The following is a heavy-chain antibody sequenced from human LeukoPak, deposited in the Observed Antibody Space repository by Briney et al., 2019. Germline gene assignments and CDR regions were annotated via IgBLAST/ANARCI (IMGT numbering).Heavy chain of an antibody. CDR1: GFTFSTYW. J-gene: IGHJ4*02. Sequence: GGSLRLSCAASGFTFSTYWMSWVRQAPGKGLEWVANIKQDGSEIYYVDSVKGRFTISRDNAKNSLFLQMNSPRAEDTAVYYCASLIWGSGFDYWGQGTLVTVSS. V-gene: IGHV3-7*03. D-gene: IGHD7-27*01. CDR3: ASLIWGSGFDY. CDR2: IKQDGSEI.